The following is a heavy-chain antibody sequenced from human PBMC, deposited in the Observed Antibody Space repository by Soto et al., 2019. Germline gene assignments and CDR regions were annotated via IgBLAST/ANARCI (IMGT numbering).Heavy chain of an antibody. Sequence: SVKVSCKASGGTFSSYTISWVRQAPGQGLEWMGRIIPILGIANYAQKFQGRVTITADKSTSTAYMELSSLRSEDTAVYYCASSSRRRLNAEYFPHWGQGTLVTVSS. CDR1: GGTFSSYT. CDR2: IIPILGIA. J-gene: IGHJ1*01. CDR3: ASSSRRRLNAEYFPH. D-gene: IGHD6-13*01. V-gene: IGHV1-69*02.